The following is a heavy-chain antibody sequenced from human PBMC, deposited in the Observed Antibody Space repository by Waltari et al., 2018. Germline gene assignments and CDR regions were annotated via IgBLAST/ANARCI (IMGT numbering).Heavy chain of an antibody. J-gene: IGHJ4*02. V-gene: IGHV3-20*04. D-gene: IGHD3-16*01. CDR3: ARYLNWGLPRFDN. Sequence: EVQLAESGGAVVRPGGSLRLTWVASGFQFNDFGMSWVRRVPGRGLDWVSGLTWNGGIISYSDSVKGRFTITRDNDKNSLSLQMTSLRVEDTALYYCARYLNWGLPRFDNWGQGTQVTVSS. CDR1: GFQFNDFG. CDR2: LTWNGGII.